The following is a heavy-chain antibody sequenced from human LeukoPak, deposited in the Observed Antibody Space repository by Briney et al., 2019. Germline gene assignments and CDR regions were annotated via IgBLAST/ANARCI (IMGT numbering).Heavy chain of an antibody. CDR1: GGSISSYC. J-gene: IGHJ5*02. Sequence: SETLSLTCTVSGGSISSYCWGWIRQPPGKGLEWHGYIYYSGSTNYNPSLKTRATTSEATPKNHFSLKLSSVPAADAAVYYCARGSYDILTGYFGSKGGGNWFDPWGQGTLVTVSS. D-gene: IGHD3-9*01. CDR3: ARGSYDILTGYFGSKGGGNWFDP. V-gene: IGHV4-59*01. CDR2: IYYSGST.